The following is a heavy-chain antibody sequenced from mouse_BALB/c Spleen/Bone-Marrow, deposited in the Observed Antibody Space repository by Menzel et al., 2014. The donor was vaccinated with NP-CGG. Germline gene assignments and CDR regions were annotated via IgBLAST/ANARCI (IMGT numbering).Heavy chain of an antibody. CDR2: INPYNGDT. Sequence: VQLQQPGPELVKPGASVKISCKASGYSFTGYFMNWVMQSHGKSLEWIGRINPYNGDTLYNQKFKGKATLTVDKSSSTAHMELRSLASEDSAVYYCARSGYYGSSYFDYWGQGTTLTVSS. V-gene: IGHV1-20*02. CDR3: ARSGYYGSSYFDY. CDR1: GYSFTGYF. D-gene: IGHD1-1*01. J-gene: IGHJ2*01.